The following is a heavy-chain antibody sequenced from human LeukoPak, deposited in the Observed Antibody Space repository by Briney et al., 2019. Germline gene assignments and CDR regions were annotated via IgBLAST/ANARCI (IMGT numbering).Heavy chain of an antibody. J-gene: IGHJ4*02. D-gene: IGHD3-22*01. CDR3: VRHNTSADY. CDR1: GYSLNTFM. CDR2: VYPLDSET. V-gene: IGHV5-51*01. Sequence: GESKITSCPTSGYSLNTFMIAWVRQAPGRGLEWMGLVYPLDSETRYGPSFQGQVTISADKSTSSAFLQWDSLKASDTAMYYCVRHNTSADYWGQGAL.